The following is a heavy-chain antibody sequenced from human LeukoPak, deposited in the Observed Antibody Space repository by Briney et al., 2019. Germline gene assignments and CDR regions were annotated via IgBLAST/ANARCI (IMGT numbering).Heavy chain of an antibody. V-gene: IGHV3-74*01. CDR2: INSDGSST. CDR1: GFTFSSYL. CDR3: TRGRLSPDY. D-gene: IGHD3-16*02. Sequence: GGSLRLSCAGSGFTFSSYLMHWVSQAPGKGLVWVSRINSDGSSTSYADSEKGRFTISRDTAKNTLYLQMNSLRAEDTAVYYCTRGRLSPDYWGQGTLVTVSS. J-gene: IGHJ4*02.